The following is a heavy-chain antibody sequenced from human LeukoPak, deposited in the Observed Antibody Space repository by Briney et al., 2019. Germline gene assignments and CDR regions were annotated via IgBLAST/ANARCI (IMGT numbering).Heavy chain of an antibody. D-gene: IGHD3-10*01. V-gene: IGHV1-58*01. CDR2: IVVGSGNT. J-gene: IGHJ4*02. CDR1: GFTFTSSA. Sequence: ASVKVSCKASGFTFTSSAVQWVRQARGQRLEWIGWIVVGSGNTNYAQKFQERVTITSDMSTSTAYMELSSLRSEDTAVYYCAAVWFGEFSDYWGQGTLVTVSS. CDR3: AAVWFGEFSDY.